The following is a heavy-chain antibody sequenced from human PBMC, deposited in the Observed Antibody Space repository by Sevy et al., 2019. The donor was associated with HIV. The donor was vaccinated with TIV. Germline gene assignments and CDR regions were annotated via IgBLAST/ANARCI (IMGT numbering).Heavy chain of an antibody. J-gene: IGHJ6*02. CDR2: ISGSGGST. D-gene: IGHD6-19*01. Sequence: GGSLRLSCAASGLRFNSYAMTWVRQAPGKGLEWVSSISGSGGSTYYADSVKGRFTISRDNSKNTVYLEMNSLRAEDTAVYYCAREGIAVAGTFYYYYGMDVWGQGTTVTVSS. V-gene: IGHV3-23*01. CDR1: GLRFNSYA. CDR3: AREGIAVAGTFYYYYGMDV.